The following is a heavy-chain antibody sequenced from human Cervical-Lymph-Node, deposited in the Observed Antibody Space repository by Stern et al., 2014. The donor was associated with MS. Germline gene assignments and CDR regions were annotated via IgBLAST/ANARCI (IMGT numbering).Heavy chain of an antibody. D-gene: IGHD6-19*01. Sequence: QLVQSGAEVKKPGSSVKVSCKSSGDPSKNDPISWVRQAPGQGLERMGGIIPILVTPNYAQKFQGRVTITADGSTGTVYMEISSLRSEDTAVYYCARQDAVAGLDYWGQGTLVTVSS. J-gene: IGHJ4*02. V-gene: IGHV1-69*01. CDR1: GDPSKNDP. CDR2: IIPILVTP. CDR3: ARQDAVAGLDY.